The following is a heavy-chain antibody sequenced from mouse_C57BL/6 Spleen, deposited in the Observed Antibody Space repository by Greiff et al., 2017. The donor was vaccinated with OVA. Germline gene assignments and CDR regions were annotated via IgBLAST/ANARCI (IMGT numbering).Heavy chain of an antibody. CDR2: IYPGSGNT. D-gene: IGHD2-3*01. CDR3: AREDGYYVERPMDY. J-gene: IGHJ4*01. Sequence: QVQLQQSGAELVRPGASVKLSCKASGYTFTDYYINWVKQRPGQGLEWIARIYPGSGNTYYNEKFKGKATLTAEKSSSTAYMQLSSLTSEDSAVYFCAREDGYYVERPMDYWGQGTSVTVSS. CDR1: GYTFTDYY. V-gene: IGHV1-76*01.